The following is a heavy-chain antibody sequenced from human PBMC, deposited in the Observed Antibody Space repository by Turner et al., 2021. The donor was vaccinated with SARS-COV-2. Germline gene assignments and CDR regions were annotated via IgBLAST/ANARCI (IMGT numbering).Heavy chain of an antibody. D-gene: IGHD3-22*01. J-gene: IGHJ5*02. V-gene: IGHV3-21*01. CDR3: ARGTYYYDSSVYSGTNWFDP. CDR2: ISSSSSYI. Sequence: EVQLVESGGGLVKPGGSLRLSCAASGFTFSRYSMNWVRQAPGNGLEWVSSISSSSSYIYYADSVKGRFTISRDNAKNSLYLQMNSLRAEDTAVYYCARGTYYYDSSVYSGTNWFDPWGQGTLVTVSS. CDR1: GFTFSRYS.